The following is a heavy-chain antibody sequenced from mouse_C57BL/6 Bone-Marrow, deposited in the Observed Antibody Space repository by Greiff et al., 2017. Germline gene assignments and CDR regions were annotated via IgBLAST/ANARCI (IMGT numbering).Heavy chain of an antibody. CDR3: GANWTCAY. J-gene: IGHJ3*01. CDR2: IDPSDSYT. D-gene: IGHD4-1*01. V-gene: IGHV1-59*01. Sequence: VQLQQPGAELVRPGTSVKLSCKASGYTFTSYWMHWVKQRPGQGLEWIGVIDPSDSYTNYNQKFKGKATLTVDTSSSTAYMQLSSLTSEDAAVYYCGANWTCAYWGQGTLVTVSA. CDR1: GYTFTSYW.